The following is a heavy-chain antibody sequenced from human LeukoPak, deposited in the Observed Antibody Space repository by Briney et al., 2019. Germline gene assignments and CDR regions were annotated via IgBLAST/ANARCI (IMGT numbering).Heavy chain of an antibody. CDR1: GFTFSSYA. Sequence: GGSLRLSCTASGFTFSSYAMSWVRQAPGKGLEWVSAISGSGGSTYYADSVKGRFTISRDNSKNKLYLQMNSLRAEDTAVYYCAREPLDGSGYDHFDYWGQGTLVTVSS. CDR2: ISGSGGST. CDR3: AREPLDGSGYDHFDY. D-gene: IGHD5-12*01. V-gene: IGHV3-23*01. J-gene: IGHJ4*02.